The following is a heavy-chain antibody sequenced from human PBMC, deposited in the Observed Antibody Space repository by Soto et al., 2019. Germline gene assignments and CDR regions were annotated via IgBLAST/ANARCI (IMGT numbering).Heavy chain of an antibody. CDR3: AKVEKRFLEWFCYGMDV. J-gene: IGHJ6*02. Sequence: GSLRLSCAASGFTFSSYAMSWVRQAPGKGLEWVSAISGSGGSTYYADSVKGRFTISRDNSKNTLYLQMNSLGAEDTAVYYCAKVEKRFLEWFCYGMDVWGQGTTVTVSS. V-gene: IGHV3-23*01. CDR1: GFTFSSYA. D-gene: IGHD3-3*01. CDR2: ISGSGGST.